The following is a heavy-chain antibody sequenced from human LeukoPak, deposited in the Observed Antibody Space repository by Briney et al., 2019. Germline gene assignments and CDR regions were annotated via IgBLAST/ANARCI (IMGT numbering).Heavy chain of an antibody. V-gene: IGHV5-51*01. J-gene: IGHJ3*02. CDR3: ARPGGDIVVVPQGAFDI. D-gene: IGHD2-2*01. Sequence: GESLKISCKGSGYRFTSYWIGWVRQMPGKGLGWMGIIYPGDSDTRYSPSFQGQVTISADKSISTAYLQWSSLKASDTAMYYCARPGGDIVVVPQGAFDIWGQGTMVTVSS. CDR2: IYPGDSDT. CDR1: GYRFTSYW.